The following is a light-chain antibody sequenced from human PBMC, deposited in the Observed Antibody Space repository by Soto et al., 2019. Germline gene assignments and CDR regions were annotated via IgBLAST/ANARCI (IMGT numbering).Light chain of an antibody. J-gene: IGKJ2*01. Sequence: EIVLTQSPGTLSLSPGDRATLSCRASQSVSSNSLAWYQQKPGQSPRLIIYGAFHRATGIPDRFSGSGSGTDFSLTISRLEPEDFAVYYCQQYGSSLPHTFGQGTKLEIK. V-gene: IGKV3-20*01. CDR1: QSVSSNS. CDR2: GAF. CDR3: QQYGSSLPHT.